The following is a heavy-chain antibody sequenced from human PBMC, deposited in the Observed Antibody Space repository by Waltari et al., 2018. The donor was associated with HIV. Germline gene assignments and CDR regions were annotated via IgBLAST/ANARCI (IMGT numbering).Heavy chain of an antibody. Sequence: QITLKESGPALVKPTQTLTLTCTFSGFSLSTTGMGVGWIRQPPGKALEWLALIYWDDDKRYTSSLKNRLTVTKDTSKNQVVLTMTNMDPVDTATYYCAHRHLMIGARAFHLWGQGTLVTVSS. D-gene: IGHD3-22*01. CDR3: AHRHLMIGARAFHL. CDR2: IYWDDDK. J-gene: IGHJ1*01. V-gene: IGHV2-5*02. CDR1: GFSLSTTGMG.